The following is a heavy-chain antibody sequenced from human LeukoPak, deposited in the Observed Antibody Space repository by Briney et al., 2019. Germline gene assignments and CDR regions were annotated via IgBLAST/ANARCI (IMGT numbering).Heavy chain of an antibody. V-gene: IGHV4-4*02. CDR1: GGSISSSNW. CDR2: IYHSGST. CDR3: ARDPNGAAWYYMDV. D-gene: IGHD1-26*01. J-gene: IGHJ6*03. Sequence: PSGTLSLTCAVSGGSISSSNWWSWVRQPTGKGLEWIGEIYHSGSTNYNPSLRSRVTISVDTSKNQFSLKLSSVTAADAAMYYCARDPNGAAWYYMDVWGKGTAVTVSS.